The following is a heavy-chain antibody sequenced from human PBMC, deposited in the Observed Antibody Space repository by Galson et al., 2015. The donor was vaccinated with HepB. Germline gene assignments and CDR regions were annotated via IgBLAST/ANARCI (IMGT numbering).Heavy chain of an antibody. D-gene: IGHD6-13*01. CDR2: INHSGST. V-gene: IGHV4-34*01. CDR1: GGSFSDYY. J-gene: IGHJ4*02. CDR3: ARGPYSSWHPTDY. Sequence: ETLSLTCAVYGGSFSDYYWSWIRQPPGKGLEWIGEINHSGSTNYNPSLKSRVTISVDTSKNQFSLKLSSVTAADTAVYYCARGPYSSWHPTDYWGQGTLVTVSS.